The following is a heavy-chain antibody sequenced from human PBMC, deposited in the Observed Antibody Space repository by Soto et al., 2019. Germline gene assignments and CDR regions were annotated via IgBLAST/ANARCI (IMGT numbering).Heavy chain of an antibody. Sequence: QVQLVESGGGVVQPGRSLRLSCAASGFTFSSYGMHWVRQAPGKGLEWVAVIWYDGSNKYYADSVKGRFTISRDNSKNTLYLQMNSLRAEDTAVYYCARDLGLLSLGYYYYGMDVWGQGTTVTVSS. D-gene: IGHD3-3*01. J-gene: IGHJ6*02. CDR2: IWYDGSNK. CDR3: ARDLGLLSLGYYYYGMDV. V-gene: IGHV3-33*01. CDR1: GFTFSSYG.